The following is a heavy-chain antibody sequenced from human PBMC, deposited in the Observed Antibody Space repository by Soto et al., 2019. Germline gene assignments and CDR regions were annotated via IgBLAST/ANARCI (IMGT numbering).Heavy chain of an antibody. CDR1: GFTFSSYG. D-gene: IGHD6-19*01. CDR3: AKAPGIAVAGPIYDDY. J-gene: IGHJ4*02. CDR2: ISYDGSNK. V-gene: IGHV3-30*18. Sequence: GGSLRLSCAASGFTFSSYGMHWVRQAPGKGLEWVAVISYDGSNKYYADSVKGRFTISRDNSKNTLYLQMNSLRAEDTAVYYCAKAPGIAVAGPIYDDYWGQGTLVTVSS.